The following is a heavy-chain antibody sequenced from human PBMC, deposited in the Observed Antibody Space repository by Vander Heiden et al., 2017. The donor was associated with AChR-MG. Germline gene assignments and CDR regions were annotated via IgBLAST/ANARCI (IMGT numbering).Heavy chain of an antibody. Sequence: EVQLLESGGGLVQPGGSLRLSCAASGFTLSRYAMTWVRQAPGKGLECVSSVTGLGDNTYYADSVKGRFTISRDNSNNMVYLQMNSLRVEDTAVYNCAKTGKGYSLDYWGQGTLVTVSS. CDR3: AKTGKGYSLDY. CDR1: GFTLSRYA. D-gene: IGHD4-4*01. J-gene: IGHJ4*02. V-gene: IGHV3-23*01. CDR2: VTGLGDNT.